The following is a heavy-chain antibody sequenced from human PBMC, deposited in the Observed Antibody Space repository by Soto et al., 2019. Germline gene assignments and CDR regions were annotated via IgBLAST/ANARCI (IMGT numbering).Heavy chain of an antibody. D-gene: IGHD2-21*02. CDR2: IYYTGST. V-gene: IGHV4-31*03. J-gene: IGHJ3*02. Sequence: QVQLQESGPGLVKPSQTLSLTCTVSGGSISSGGYYWCWIRQHPGKGLEWIGYIYYTGSTYYNPSLKSRVTISVDTSKNQFSLKLSSVTAADTAVYYCATVEDCGGDCPFEAFEIWGQGTMVTVSS. CDR1: GGSISSGGYY. CDR3: ATVEDCGGDCPFEAFEI.